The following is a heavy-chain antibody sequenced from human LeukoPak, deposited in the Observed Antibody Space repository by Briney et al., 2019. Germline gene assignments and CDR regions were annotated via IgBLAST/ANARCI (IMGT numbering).Heavy chain of an antibody. D-gene: IGHD2-2*01. Sequence: PSETLSLTCAVYGGSFSGYHWSWIRQPPGKGLEWIGEINHSGSTNYNPSLKSRVTISVDTSKNQFSLKLSSVTAADTAVYYCARVGYCSSTSCIEVKGFDYWGQGTLVTVSS. J-gene: IGHJ4*02. CDR1: GGSFSGYH. CDR2: INHSGST. CDR3: ARVGYCSSTSCIEVKGFDY. V-gene: IGHV4-34*01.